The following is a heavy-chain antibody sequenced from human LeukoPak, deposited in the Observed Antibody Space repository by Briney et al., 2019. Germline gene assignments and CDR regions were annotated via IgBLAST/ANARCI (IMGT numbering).Heavy chain of an antibody. Sequence: GGSLRFSCAASGFTFSSYSMNWVRQAPGKGLEWVSYISSSSSIIYYADSVKGRFTISRDNAKNSLYLQMNSLRAEDTAVYYCATQGSSWYWWFDYWGQGTLVTVSS. D-gene: IGHD6-13*01. CDR2: ISSSSSII. J-gene: IGHJ4*02. CDR3: ATQGSSWYWWFDY. CDR1: GFTFSSYS. V-gene: IGHV3-48*04.